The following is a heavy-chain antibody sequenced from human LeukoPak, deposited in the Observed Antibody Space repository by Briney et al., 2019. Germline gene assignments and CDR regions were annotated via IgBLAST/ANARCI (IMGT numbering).Heavy chain of an antibody. D-gene: IGHD3-22*01. J-gene: IGHJ4*02. Sequence: GGSLRLSCAASGFTFSSYGMQWVRQAPGKGLEWVAVIWYDGSNKYYADSVKGRFTISRDNSKNTLYLQMNSLRAEDTAVYYCARGHFYYYDSSDPFDYWGQGTLVTVSS. CDR2: IWYDGSNK. V-gene: IGHV3-33*01. CDR1: GFTFSSYG. CDR3: ARGHFYYYDSSDPFDY.